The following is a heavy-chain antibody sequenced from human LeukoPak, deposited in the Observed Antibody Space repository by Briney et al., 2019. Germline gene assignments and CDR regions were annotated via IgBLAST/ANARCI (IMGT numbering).Heavy chain of an antibody. D-gene: IGHD2-2*01. J-gene: IGHJ5*02. V-gene: IGHV1-18*04. CDR1: GYTFTSYG. Sequence: ASVKVSCKASGYTFTSYGISWVRQAPGQGLEWMGWISAYNGNTNYAQKLQGRVTMTTDTSTSTAYMELRSLRSDDTAVYHCARDQFIYCSSTSCYENWFDPWGQGTLVTVSS. CDR2: ISAYNGNT. CDR3: ARDQFIYCSSTSCYENWFDP.